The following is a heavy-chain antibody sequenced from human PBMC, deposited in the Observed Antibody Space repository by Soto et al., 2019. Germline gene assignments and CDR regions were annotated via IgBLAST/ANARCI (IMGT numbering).Heavy chain of an antibody. V-gene: IGHV4-59*08. CDR3: ARPAGSSGSYGGDAFDI. CDR1: GGSISGEY. J-gene: IGHJ3*02. D-gene: IGHD1-26*01. Sequence: PSETLSLTCAVSGGSISGEYWSWIRQPPGKGLEWIGYTANTNYNPSLKSRVTISVDTSKNQFSLKLSSVTAADTAVYYCARPAGSSGSYGGDAFDIWGQGTMVTVSS. CDR2: TANT.